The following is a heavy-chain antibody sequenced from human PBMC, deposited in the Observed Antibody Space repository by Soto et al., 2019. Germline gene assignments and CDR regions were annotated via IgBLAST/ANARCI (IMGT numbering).Heavy chain of an antibody. CDR3: ARYVSVMTSVFGF. CDR2: ITPMIGTT. J-gene: IGHJ4*02. V-gene: IGHV1-69*01. D-gene: IGHD3-10*01. CDR1: GGTFYTYA. Sequence: QVHLVQSGAEVKRPGSSVRVSCRASGGTFYTYAFTWVRQAPGQGLDWMGGITPMIGTTKYAQKFHGRVTFSADESASTADMELSTLRSDDTAVYYCARYVSVMTSVFGFWGQGTLITVSS.